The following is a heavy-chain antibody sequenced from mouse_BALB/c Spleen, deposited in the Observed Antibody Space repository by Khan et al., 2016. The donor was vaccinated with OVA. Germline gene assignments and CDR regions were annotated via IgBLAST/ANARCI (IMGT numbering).Heavy chain of an antibody. CDR1: GYTFTSYT. CDR3: VRDGAYHRNDGWFAY. J-gene: IGHJ3*01. V-gene: IGHV1-4*01. Sequence: MQLQQSGAELARPGASVKMSCKASGYTFTSYTIHWIKLRPGQGLEWIGYINPSNGYTNYNQKFRDKATLTADKSSTTAYMQLSSLTSDDSAVYNCVRDGAYHRNDGWFAYWGQGTLVTVSA. CDR2: INPSNGYT. D-gene: IGHD2-14*01.